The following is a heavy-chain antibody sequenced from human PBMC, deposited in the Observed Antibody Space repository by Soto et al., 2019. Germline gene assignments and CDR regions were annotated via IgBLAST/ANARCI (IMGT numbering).Heavy chain of an antibody. D-gene: IGHD3-10*01. CDR3: ALHYGSGSNYYYYGMDV. J-gene: IGHJ6*02. V-gene: IGHV1-69*12. Sequence: QVQLVQSGAEVKKPGSSVKVSCKASGGTFSSYAISWVRQASGQGLEWMGGIIPIFGTADYAQKFQGRVTITADESTSTAYMELSSLRSEDTAVYYCALHYGSGSNYYYYGMDVWGQGTTVTVSS. CDR1: GGTFSSYA. CDR2: IIPIFGTA.